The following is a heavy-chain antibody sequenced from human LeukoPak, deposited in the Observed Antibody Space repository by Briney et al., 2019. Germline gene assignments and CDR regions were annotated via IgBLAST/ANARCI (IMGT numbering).Heavy chain of an antibody. V-gene: IGHV3-33*01. CDR3: AREISMFVNAFDL. CDR2: IWYDGSNE. J-gene: IGHJ3*01. D-gene: IGHD3-10*02. CDR1: GFTFSNSG. Sequence: GGSLRLSCAASGFTFSNSGMHWVRQAPGKGLEWVAVIWYDGSNEYYADTVKGRFIISRDNSKNTVHLQMNSLRVEDTSVYYCAREISMFVNAFDLWGQGTLVAVSS.